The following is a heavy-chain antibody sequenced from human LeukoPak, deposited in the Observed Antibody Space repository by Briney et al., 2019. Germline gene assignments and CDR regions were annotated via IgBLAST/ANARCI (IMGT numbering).Heavy chain of an antibody. J-gene: IGHJ4*02. D-gene: IGHD3-10*01. V-gene: IGHV1-69*06. CDR2: IIPIFGTA. CDR3: ARHLLWFGVSAYYFDY. CDR1: GATFSSYA. Sequence: ASVRVSCKASGATFSSYAISWVRQAPGQGLEWMGRIIPIFGTANYAQKFQGRVTITADKSTSTAYMELSSLRSEDTGVYYCARHLLWFGVSAYYFDYWGQGTLVTVSS.